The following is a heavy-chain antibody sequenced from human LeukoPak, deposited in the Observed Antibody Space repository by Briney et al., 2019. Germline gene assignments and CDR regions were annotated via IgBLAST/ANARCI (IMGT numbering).Heavy chain of an antibody. CDR1: GGSFSGYY. V-gene: IGHV4-34*01. CDR3: ARRRTAAGRRWFDP. D-gene: IGHD6-13*01. J-gene: IGHJ5*02. CDR2: INHSGST. Sequence: PSETLSLTCAVYGGSFSGYYWSWIRQPPGKGLEWIGEINHSGSTNYNPSLKSRVTISVDTSKNQFSLKLSSVTAADTAVYYCARRRTAAGRRWFDPWGQGILVTVSS.